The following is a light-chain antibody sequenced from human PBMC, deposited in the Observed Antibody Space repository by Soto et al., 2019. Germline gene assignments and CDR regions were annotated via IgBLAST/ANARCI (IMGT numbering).Light chain of an antibody. CDR1: SSDVGSYNL. J-gene: IGLJ2*01. CDR2: EVN. Sequence: QSVLTQPPSVSGSPGQSITISCTGSSSDVGSYNLVSWYQQYPGKAPKLMIFEVNKRPSGVSNRFSASKSGNTASLTLSGLEAEDEAEYDCWSYSCIRTFNVFGGGTQLTVL. CDR3: WSYSCIRTFNV. V-gene: IGLV2-23*02.